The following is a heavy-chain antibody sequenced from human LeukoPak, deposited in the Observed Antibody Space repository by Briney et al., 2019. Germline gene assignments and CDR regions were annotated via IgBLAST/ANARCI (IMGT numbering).Heavy chain of an antibody. CDR2: IKQDGSEK. V-gene: IGHV3-7*01. Sequence: PGGSLRLSCAASGFSFSFYWMNWVRQAPGKGLEWVANIKQDGSEKYYVDSVKGRFTISRDSAKNSLFLQMNSLRAEDTAVYYCARGPHHYYMDVWGKGTTVTVSS. CDR1: GFSFSFYW. CDR3: ARGPHHYYMDV. J-gene: IGHJ6*03.